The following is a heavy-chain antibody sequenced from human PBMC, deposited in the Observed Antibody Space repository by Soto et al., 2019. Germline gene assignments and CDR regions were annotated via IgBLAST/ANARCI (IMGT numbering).Heavy chain of an antibody. CDR3: ARHYGDYRGGPLGFDP. Sequence: QVQLVESGGGVVQPGRSLRLSCAASGFTFSSYAMHWVRQAPGKGLEWVAVISYDGSNKYYADSVKGRFTISRDNSKNTLYLQMNSLRAEDTAVYYCARHYGDYRGGPLGFDPWGQGTLVIVSS. CDR2: ISYDGSNK. CDR1: GFTFSSYA. V-gene: IGHV3-30-3*01. D-gene: IGHD4-17*01. J-gene: IGHJ5*02.